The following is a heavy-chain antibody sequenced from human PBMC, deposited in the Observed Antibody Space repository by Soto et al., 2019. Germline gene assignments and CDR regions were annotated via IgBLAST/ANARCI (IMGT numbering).Heavy chain of an antibody. Sequence: PGGSLRLSCAGSGFTLSDYWMTWVRQAPGKGLEWVANIKQDGSEKDYVDSVKGRFTISRDNAKNSVYLQMNNLRDEDTAVYYCARAGRGFNFAYADYWGQGTLVTVSS. J-gene: IGHJ4*02. CDR1: GFTLSDYW. V-gene: IGHV3-7*01. CDR3: ARAGRGFNFAYADY. D-gene: IGHD5-18*01. CDR2: IKQDGSEK.